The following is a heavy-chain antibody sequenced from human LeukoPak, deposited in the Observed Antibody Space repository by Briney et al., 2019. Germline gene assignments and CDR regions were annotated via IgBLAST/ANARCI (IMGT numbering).Heavy chain of an antibody. Sequence: GGSLRLSCAASGFTFSSYGMHWVRQAPGKGREWVAVIWYDGSNKYYADSVKGRFTISRDNSKNTLYLQMNSLRAEDTAVYYCARGYYYESSGYYVWDYWGQGTLVTVSS. CDR1: GFTFSSYG. V-gene: IGHV3-30*19. CDR3: ARGYYYESSGYYVWDY. J-gene: IGHJ4*02. D-gene: IGHD3-22*01. CDR2: IWYDGSNK.